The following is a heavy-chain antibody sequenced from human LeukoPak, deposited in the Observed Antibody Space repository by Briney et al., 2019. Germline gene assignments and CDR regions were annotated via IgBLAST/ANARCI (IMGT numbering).Heavy chain of an antibody. D-gene: IGHD6-19*01. CDR3: ARSIAVAGSPFDY. CDR2: ISGSGGST. CDR1: GLTFSSYA. J-gene: IGHJ4*02. V-gene: IGHV3-23*01. Sequence: GGSLRLSCAASGLTFSSYAMSWVRQAPGKGLEWVSAISGSGGSTYYADSVKGRFTISRDNSKNTLYLQMNSLRAEDTAVYYCARSIAVAGSPFDYWGQGTLVTVSS.